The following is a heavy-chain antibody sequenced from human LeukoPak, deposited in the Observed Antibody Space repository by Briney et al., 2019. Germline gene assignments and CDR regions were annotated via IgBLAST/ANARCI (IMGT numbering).Heavy chain of an antibody. CDR1: GFTVSSNY. CDR2: IYSGGST. Sequence: GGSLRLSCAASGFTVSSNYMSWVRQAPGKGLEWVSVIYSGGSTYYADSVKGRFTISRDNSKNTLYLQMNSLRAEDTAVYYCAREGGNYYDSSGNSGWFDPWGQGTLVTVSS. V-gene: IGHV3-66*01. D-gene: IGHD3-22*01. CDR3: AREGGNYYDSSGNSGWFDP. J-gene: IGHJ5*02.